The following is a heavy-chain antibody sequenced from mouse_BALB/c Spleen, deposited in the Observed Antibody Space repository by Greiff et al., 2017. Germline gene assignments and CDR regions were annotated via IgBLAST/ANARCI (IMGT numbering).Heavy chain of an antibody. CDR3: ARVLKLTGRAMDY. CDR1: GFSLTGYG. J-gene: IGHJ4*01. CDR2: IWGDGST. Sequence: VQLQQSGPGLVAPSQSLSITCTVSGFSLTGYGVNWVRQPPGKGLEWLGMIWGDGSTDYNSALKSRLSISKDNSKSQVFLKMNSLQTDDTARYYCARVLKLTGRAMDYWGQGTSVTVSS. V-gene: IGHV2-6-7*01. D-gene: IGHD4-1*01.